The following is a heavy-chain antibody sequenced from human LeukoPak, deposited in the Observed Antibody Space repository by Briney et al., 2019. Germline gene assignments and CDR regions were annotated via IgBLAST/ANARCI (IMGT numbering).Heavy chain of an antibody. J-gene: IGHJ5*02. Sequence: SETLSLTCTVSGGSISSYYWSWIRQPPGKGLEWIGYIYYSGSTNYNPSLKSRVTISVDTSKNQFSLKLSSVTAADTAVYYCARDGDGYPSGNWFDPWGQGTLVTVSS. D-gene: IGHD5-24*01. CDR1: GGSISSYY. CDR3: ARDGDGYPSGNWFDP. CDR2: IYYSGST. V-gene: IGHV4-59*01.